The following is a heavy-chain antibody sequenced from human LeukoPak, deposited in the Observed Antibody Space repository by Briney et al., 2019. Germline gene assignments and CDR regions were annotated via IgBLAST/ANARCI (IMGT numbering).Heavy chain of an antibody. J-gene: IGHJ4*02. Sequence: GGSLRLSCAASGFTFSSYAMHWVRQAPGKGLEWVAVISYDGSNKYYADSVKGRFTISRDNSKNTLYLQMNSLRAEDTAVYYCARDQPVYQWLGYFDYWGQGTLVTVSS. D-gene: IGHD3-22*01. V-gene: IGHV3-30-3*01. CDR3: ARDQPVYQWLGYFDY. CDR1: GFTFSSYA. CDR2: ISYDGSNK.